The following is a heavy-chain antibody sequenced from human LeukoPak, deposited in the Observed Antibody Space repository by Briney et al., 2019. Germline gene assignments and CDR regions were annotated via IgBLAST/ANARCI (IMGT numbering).Heavy chain of an antibody. CDR1: GGSFNNYA. CDR3: ARSNDYDYHFSY. D-gene: IGHD5-12*01. V-gene: IGHV1-69*05. J-gene: IGHJ4*02. CDR2: FIPILDTT. Sequence: SVKVSCKASGGSFNNYAVTWVRQAPGQGLEWMGGFIPILDTTNYAPNFQGRVTITTDESSTTAYMELSSLEWEDTALYYCARSNDYDYHFSYWGQGTLVTVSS.